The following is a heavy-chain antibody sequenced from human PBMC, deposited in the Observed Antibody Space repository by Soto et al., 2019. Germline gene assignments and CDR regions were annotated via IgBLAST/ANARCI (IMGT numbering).Heavy chain of an antibody. V-gene: IGHV3-53*01. J-gene: IGHJ1*01. CDR2: IYSGGST. CDR1: GFTVSSND. D-gene: IGHD3-22*01. CDR3: ARDRVESGYPEYFQH. Sequence: EVQLVESGGGLIQPGGSLRLSCAASGFTVSSNDMSWVRQAPGKGLEWVSVIYSGGSTYYADSVKCRFTISRDNAKNTLYLQMTSLRAEDTAVYYCARDRVESGYPEYFQHWGQGTLVTVSS.